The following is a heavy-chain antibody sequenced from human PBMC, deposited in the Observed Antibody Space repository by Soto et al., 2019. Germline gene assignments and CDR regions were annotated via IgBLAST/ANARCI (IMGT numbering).Heavy chain of an antibody. V-gene: IGHV3-15*07. CDR3: TTDLTYYDYVWGSYRHEENFDY. J-gene: IGHJ4*02. CDR2: IKSKTDGGTT. D-gene: IGHD3-16*02. CDR1: GFTFSNAW. Sequence: GGSLRLSCAASGFTFSNAWMNWVRQAPGKGLEWVGRIKSKTDGGTTDYAAPVKGRFTISRDDSKNTLYLQMNSLKTEDTAVYYCTTDLTYYDYVWGSYRHEENFDYWGQGTLVTVSS.